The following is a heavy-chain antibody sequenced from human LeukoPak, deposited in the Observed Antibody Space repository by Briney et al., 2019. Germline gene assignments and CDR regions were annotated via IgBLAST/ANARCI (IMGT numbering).Heavy chain of an antibody. CDR2: ISSSSSYI. J-gene: IGHJ6*03. D-gene: IGHD3-10*01. CDR3: ARDGSLRAPAFTVYYYYYMDV. V-gene: IGHV3-21*01. Sequence: GGSLRLSCAASGFTSSSYSMNWVRQAPGKGLEWVSSISSSSSYIYYADSVKGRFTISSDNAKNSLYLQMNSLRAEDTAVYYCARDGSLRAPAFTVYYYYYMDVWGEGTTVTVSS. CDR1: GFTSSSYS.